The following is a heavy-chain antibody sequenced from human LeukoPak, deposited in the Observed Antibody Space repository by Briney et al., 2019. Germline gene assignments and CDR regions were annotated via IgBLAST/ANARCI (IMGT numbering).Heavy chain of an antibody. CDR3: VRDKLVGPSRLDH. D-gene: IGHD1-26*01. Sequence: KAGGSLRLSCAASGFTFSSYSMNWVRQAPRKGLEWVSSISSSSSYIYYADSVKGRFTISRDNAKNSLYLQMNSLRVEDTAVYYCVRDKLVGPSRLDHWGQGTLVTVSS. V-gene: IGHV3-21*01. CDR2: ISSSSSYI. J-gene: IGHJ4*02. CDR1: GFTFSSYS.